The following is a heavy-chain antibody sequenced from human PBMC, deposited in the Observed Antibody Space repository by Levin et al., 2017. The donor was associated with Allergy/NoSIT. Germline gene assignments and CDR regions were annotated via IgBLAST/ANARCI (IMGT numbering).Heavy chain of an antibody. CDR3: ATDGGYCSGGSCYPRVY. J-gene: IGHJ4*02. D-gene: IGHD2-15*01. CDR2: ISYDGSNK. V-gene: IGHV3-30*03. Sequence: GGSLRLSCAASGFTFSNYGMHWVRQAPGKGLEWVAVISYDGSNKYYADSVKGRFTISRDNSKNTLYLQVISLRAEDTSVYYCATDGGYCSGGSCYPRVYWGQGTPVTVSS. CDR1: GFTFSNYG.